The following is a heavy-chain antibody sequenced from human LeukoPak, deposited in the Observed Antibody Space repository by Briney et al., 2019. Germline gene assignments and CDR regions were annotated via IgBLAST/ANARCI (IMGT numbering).Heavy chain of an antibody. V-gene: IGHV3-30*02. CDR3: AKDRPYYDSSGYYPFDY. CDR2: IRYDGSNK. D-gene: IGHD3-22*01. J-gene: IGHJ4*02. Sequence: GGSLRLSCAASGFTFSSYGMHWVRQAPGKGLEWVAFIRYDGSNKYYADSVKGRFTISRDNSKNTLYLQMNSLRAEDTAVYYCAKDRPYYDSSGYYPFDYWGQGTLVTVSS. CDR1: GFTFSSYG.